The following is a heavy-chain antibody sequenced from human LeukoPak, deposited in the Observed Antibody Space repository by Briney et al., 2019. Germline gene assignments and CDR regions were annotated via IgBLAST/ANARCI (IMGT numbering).Heavy chain of an antibody. V-gene: IGHV3-30*18. CDR1: KFTFSNYG. D-gene: IGHD3-10*01. CDR2: ISFDGRTK. CDR3: AKEYDSGGYGAYFDY. J-gene: IGHJ4*02. Sequence: GGSLRLSCAASKFTFSNYGMQWVRQAPGKGLEWVAVISFDGRTKYYADSVKGRFTLSRDNSRNTLDLQMNSLGPEDTAVYYCAKEYDSGGYGAYFDYWGRGTLVTVSS.